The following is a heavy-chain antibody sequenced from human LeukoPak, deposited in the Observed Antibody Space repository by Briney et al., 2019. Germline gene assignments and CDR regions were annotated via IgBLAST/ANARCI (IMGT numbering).Heavy chain of an antibody. J-gene: IGHJ4*02. CDR1: EFTFNNAW. CDR3: TTAYDSSGPSGDY. V-gene: IGHV3-15*01. CDR2: IKSKTDAGTT. D-gene: IGHD3-22*01. Sequence: PGGSLRLSCVIPEFTFNNAWMSWVRQAPGKGLEWVGRIKSKTDAGTTDYAAPVKGRFTISRDDSKNTLYLQMNSLKTEDTAVYYCTTAYDSSGPSGDYWGQGTLVTVSS.